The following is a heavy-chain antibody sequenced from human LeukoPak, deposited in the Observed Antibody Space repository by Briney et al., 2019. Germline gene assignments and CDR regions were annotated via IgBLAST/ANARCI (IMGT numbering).Heavy chain of an antibody. Sequence: SETLSLTCGVYGESFSGDYWSWIRQPPGRGREGIGDINCRGRAVYNTSLKSRVIISVDTSKNQFSLKVNYVTAAGTAVYYCARHKIVITMLGVHRWFDPWGQGTLVAVSS. D-gene: IGHD3-3*01. CDR1: GESFSGDY. CDR3: ARHKIVITMLGVHRWFDP. V-gene: IGHV4-34*01. CDR2: INCRGRA. J-gene: IGHJ5*02.